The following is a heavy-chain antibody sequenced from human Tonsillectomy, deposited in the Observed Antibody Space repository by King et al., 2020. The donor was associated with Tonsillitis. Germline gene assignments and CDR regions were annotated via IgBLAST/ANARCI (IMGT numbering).Heavy chain of an antibody. V-gene: IGHV4-31*03. CDR1: GGSISSGDYY. CDR2: IYYSAST. J-gene: IGHJ6*03. CDR3: ARGGISGSYRFMDV. D-gene: IGHD3-10*01. Sequence: VPLQESGPGQVKPSQTLSLTCTVSGGSISSGDYYWSWIRQHPGQGLEWIGYIYYSASTDYNPSLKSRVTISADTSKNQFSLKVTSVTAADTAVYYCARGGISGSYRFMDVWGKGTAVTVSS.